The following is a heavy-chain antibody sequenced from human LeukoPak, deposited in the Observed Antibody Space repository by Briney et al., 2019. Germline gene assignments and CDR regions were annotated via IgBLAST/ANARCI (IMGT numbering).Heavy chain of an antibody. CDR2: IYYSGST. Sequence: PSQTLSLTCTVSGGSISSGDYYWSWIRQPPGKGLEWIGYIYYSGSTSYNPSLKSRLTISVDTSKNQFSLKLSSVTAADTAVYYCVRHRAGSWDFDFWGQGTLVTVSS. J-gene: IGHJ4*02. CDR3: VRHRAGSWDFDF. CDR1: GGSISSGDYY. D-gene: IGHD3-10*01. V-gene: IGHV4-30-4*01.